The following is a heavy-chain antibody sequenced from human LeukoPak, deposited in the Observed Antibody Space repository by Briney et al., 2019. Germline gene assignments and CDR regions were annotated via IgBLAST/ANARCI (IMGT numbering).Heavy chain of an antibody. V-gene: IGHV4-59*08. Sequence: SETLSLTCTVSGGSISSYYWSWIRQPPGKGLEWIGYIYYSGSTNYNPSLKSRVTISVDTSKNQFSLKLSSVTATDTAVYYCANQDFSTSCPLRWGQGTLVTVSS. CDR3: ANQDFSTSCPLR. D-gene: IGHD2-2*01. CDR1: GGSISSYY. J-gene: IGHJ4*02. CDR2: IYYSGST.